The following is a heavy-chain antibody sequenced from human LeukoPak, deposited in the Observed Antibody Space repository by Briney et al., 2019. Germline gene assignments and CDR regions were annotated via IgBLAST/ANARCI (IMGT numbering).Heavy chain of an antibody. CDR1: GFSFSSYG. D-gene: IGHD6-13*01. V-gene: IGHV3-30*18. Sequence: GRSLRLSCAASGFSFSSYGMHWVRQAPGKGLEWVAVISYDGSNKYYADSVKGRFTISRDNSKNTLYLQMNSLRAEDTAVYYCAKDLGYSSSWYGDLDPWGQGTLVTVSS. CDR3: AKDLGYSSSWYGDLDP. J-gene: IGHJ5*02. CDR2: ISYDGSNK.